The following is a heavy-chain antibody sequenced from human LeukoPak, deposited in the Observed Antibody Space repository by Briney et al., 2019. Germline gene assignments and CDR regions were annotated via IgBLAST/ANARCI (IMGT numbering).Heavy chain of an antibody. Sequence: GGSLRLSCAASGFTFSIAWMNWVRQAPGKGLEWVSSISSSNSYIYYADSVKGRFTISRDNAKNSLYLQMNSLRAEDTAVYYCARDMQTRPFYGMDVWGQGTTVTVSS. J-gene: IGHJ6*02. CDR1: GFTFSIAW. V-gene: IGHV3-21*01. CDR2: ISSSNSYI. D-gene: IGHD2-2*01. CDR3: ARDMQTRPFYGMDV.